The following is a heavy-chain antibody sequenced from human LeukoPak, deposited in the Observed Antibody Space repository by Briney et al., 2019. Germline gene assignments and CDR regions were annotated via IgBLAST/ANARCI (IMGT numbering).Heavy chain of an antibody. CDR1: GYTFTGYY. Sequence: ASVKVSCKASGYTFTGYYMHWVRQAPGRGLEWMGRINPNSGGTNYAQKFQGRVTMTRGTSISTAYMELSRLRSDDTAVYYCARDGYCSSTTCYIKDAFDIWGQGTMVTVSS. D-gene: IGHD2-2*02. CDR3: ARDGYCSSTTCYIKDAFDI. V-gene: IGHV1-2*06. CDR2: INPNSGGT. J-gene: IGHJ3*02.